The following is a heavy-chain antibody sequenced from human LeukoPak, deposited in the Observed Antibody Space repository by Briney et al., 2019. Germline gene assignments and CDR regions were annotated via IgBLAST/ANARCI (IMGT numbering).Heavy chain of an antibody. D-gene: IGHD3-22*01. CDR1: GFTFSSYA. CDR2: ISGSGGST. V-gene: IGHV3-23*01. CDR3: AKGERYYYDSSGYLDY. J-gene: IGHJ4*02. Sequence: GGSLRLSCAASGFTFSSYAMSWVRQAPGKGLEWVSGISGSGGSTYYADSVKGRFTISRDNSKNTLYLQMDSLRAEDTAVYYCAKGERYYYDSSGYLDYWGQGTLVTVSS.